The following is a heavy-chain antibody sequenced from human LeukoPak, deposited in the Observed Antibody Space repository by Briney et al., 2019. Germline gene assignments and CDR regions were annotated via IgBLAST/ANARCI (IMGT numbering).Heavy chain of an antibody. CDR1: GYTFTGYY. Sequence: ASVKVSCKASGYTFTGYYMHWVRQAPGQGLEWMGWINRNSGGTNYAQKLQGRVTMTRDTSISTAYMELSRLRSDGTAVYYCASDNVDLLATGPFDYWGQGTLVTVSS. CDR2: INRNSGGT. CDR3: ASDNVDLLATGPFDY. J-gene: IGHJ4*02. V-gene: IGHV1-2*02. D-gene: IGHD5-12*01.